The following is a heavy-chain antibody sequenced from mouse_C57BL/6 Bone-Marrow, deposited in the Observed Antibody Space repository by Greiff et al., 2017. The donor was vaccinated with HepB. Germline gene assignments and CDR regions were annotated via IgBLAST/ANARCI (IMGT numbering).Heavy chain of an antibody. J-gene: IGHJ1*03. Sequence: VHVKQSGAELVRPGASVKLSCTASGFNIKDDYMHWVKQRPEQGLEWIGWIDPENGDTEYASKFQGKATITADTSSNTASLQLSSLTSEDTAVYYCTTYGYYYGSSFRYFDVWGTGTTVTVSS. D-gene: IGHD1-1*01. CDR2: IDPENGDT. CDR3: TTYGYYYGSSFRYFDV. V-gene: IGHV14-4*01. CDR1: GFNIKDDY.